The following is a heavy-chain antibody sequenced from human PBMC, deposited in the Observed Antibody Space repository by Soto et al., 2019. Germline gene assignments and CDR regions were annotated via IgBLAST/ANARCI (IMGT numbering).Heavy chain of an antibody. D-gene: IGHD3-3*02. Sequence: QLQLQESGPGLVKPSETLSLTCTVSGGSISSSSYYWGWIRQPPGKGLEWIGSIYYSGSTYYNPSLTVRVTMPVDTSKTPFSLKLSSVPAADTAVYYCASPKIAFYNWFDPWGQGTLVTVSS. CDR2: IYYSGST. V-gene: IGHV4-39*01. J-gene: IGHJ5*02. CDR3: ASPKIAFYNWFDP. CDR1: GGSISSSSYY.